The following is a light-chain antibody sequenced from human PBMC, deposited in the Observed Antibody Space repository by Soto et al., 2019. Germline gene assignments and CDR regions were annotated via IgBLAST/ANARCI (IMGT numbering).Light chain of an antibody. CDR3: CSYAGGSTWV. J-gene: IGLJ3*02. CDR2: EGS. CDR1: SSDVGTYNL. Sequence: QSVLTQPASVSGSPGQSITISCTGTSSDVGTYNLVSWYQQHPGKAPKLMIYEGSKRPSGVSTRFSGSKSGNTASLTISGLQAENEADYYCCSYAGGSTWVFGGGTKVTVL. V-gene: IGLV2-23*01.